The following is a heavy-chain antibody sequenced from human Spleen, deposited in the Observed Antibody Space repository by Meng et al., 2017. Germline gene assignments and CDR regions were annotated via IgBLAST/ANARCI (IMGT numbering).Heavy chain of an antibody. J-gene: IGHJ4*02. CDR3: ARGQWDQRSFDY. CDR1: GYTLTAYY. D-gene: IGHD1-26*01. Sequence: QVQVVELWAEGKKPGALVKVSCKPSGYTLTAYYIHWVRRAPGQGLEWMGWINPYTGNPTSAQAFTGRFVFSSDTSVSTTYLQISSLRAEDTAVYYCARGQWDQRSFDYWGQGTLVTVSS. V-gene: IGHV7-4-1*02. CDR2: INPYTGNP.